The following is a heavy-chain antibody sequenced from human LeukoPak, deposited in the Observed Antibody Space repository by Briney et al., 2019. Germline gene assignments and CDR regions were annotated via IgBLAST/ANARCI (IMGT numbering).Heavy chain of an antibody. J-gene: IGHJ4*02. D-gene: IGHD3-16*01. CDR1: GLTFFEAW. CDR2: IKRKADGGTT. CDR3: AKDVPFTGGGAIVY. V-gene: IGHV3-15*01. Sequence: GGSLRLSCAASGLTFFEAWMTWVRQAPGRGREWVGHIKRKADGGTTDYAAPVKGRLTISRDDSQNALYLQMDTLKTEDTVVYYCAKDVPFTGGGAIVYWGQGTPVTVSS.